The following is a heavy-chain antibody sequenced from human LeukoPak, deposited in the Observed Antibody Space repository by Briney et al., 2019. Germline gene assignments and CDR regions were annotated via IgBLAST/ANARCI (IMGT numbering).Heavy chain of an antibody. J-gene: IGHJ4*02. Sequence: ASVKVSCKASGYTFTTYDINWVRQATGQGLEWMGWMNPNSGNTGYAQKFQGRVTMARNTSMSTAYMELNSLRSEDTAVYYCARANYYGSGKKDLDYWGQGTLVTVSS. CDR3: ARANYYGSGKKDLDY. CDR2: MNPNSGNT. CDR1: GYTFTTYD. V-gene: IGHV1-8*01. D-gene: IGHD3-10*01.